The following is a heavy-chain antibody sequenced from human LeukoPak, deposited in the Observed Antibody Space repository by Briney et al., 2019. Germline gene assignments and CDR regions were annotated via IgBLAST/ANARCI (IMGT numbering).Heavy chain of an antibody. D-gene: IGHD3-3*01. Sequence: GGSLRLSCAASGLTFSSHWMHWVRQAPGKGLVWVSRIKNDGKITTYADSVKGRFTTSRDNAKNTFYLQMNSLRVEDTAVYYCLLIILGGSSQHWGQGTLVTVSS. V-gene: IGHV3-74*01. CDR3: LLIILGGSSQH. J-gene: IGHJ1*01. CDR2: IKNDGKIT. CDR1: GLTFSSHW.